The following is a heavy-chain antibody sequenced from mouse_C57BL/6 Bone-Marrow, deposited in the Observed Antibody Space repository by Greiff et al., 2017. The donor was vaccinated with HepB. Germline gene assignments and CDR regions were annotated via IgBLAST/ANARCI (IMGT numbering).Heavy chain of an antibody. D-gene: IGHD2-5*01. V-gene: IGHV1-82*01. CDR1: GYAFSSSW. CDR2: IYPGDGDT. J-gene: IGHJ2*01. Sequence: VQLQESGPELVQPGASVKISCKASGYAFSSSWMNWVKQRPGKGLEWIGRIYPGDGDTNYNGKFKGKATLTADKSSSTSYMQLSSLTTEDSAVYYGAREGSTIVTLNFDYWGRGTTLTVSS. CDR3: AREGSTIVTLNFDY.